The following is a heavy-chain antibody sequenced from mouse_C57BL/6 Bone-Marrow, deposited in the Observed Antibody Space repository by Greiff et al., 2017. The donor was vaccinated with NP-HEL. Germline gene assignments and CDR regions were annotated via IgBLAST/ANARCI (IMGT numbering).Heavy chain of an antibody. CDR1: GYTFTSYW. V-gene: IGHV1-69*01. CDR2: LDPSDSYT. D-gene: IGHD1-1*01. J-gene: IGHJ1*03. CDR3: ARYYGSSEWYFDV. Sequence: QVQLQQPGAELVMPGASVKLSCKASGYTFTSYWMHWVKQRPGQGLEWIGELDPSDSYTNYNQKFKGKSTLPVDKSSSTAYMQLSSLTSEDSAVYYCARYYGSSEWYFDVWGTGTTVTVSS.